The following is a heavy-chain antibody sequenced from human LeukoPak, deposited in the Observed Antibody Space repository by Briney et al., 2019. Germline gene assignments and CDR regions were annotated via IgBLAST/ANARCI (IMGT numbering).Heavy chain of an antibody. V-gene: IGHV3-48*03. CDR3: ARDGGDYDILTGYYPGEFDY. Sequence: PGGSLRLSCAASGFTFSSYEMNWVRQAPGKGLEWVSYISSSGSTIYYADSVKGRFTISRDNAKNSLYLQMNSLRAEDTAVYYCARDGGDYDILTGYYPGEFDYWGQGTLVTVSS. D-gene: IGHD3-9*01. J-gene: IGHJ4*02. CDR1: GFTFSSYE. CDR2: ISSSGSTI.